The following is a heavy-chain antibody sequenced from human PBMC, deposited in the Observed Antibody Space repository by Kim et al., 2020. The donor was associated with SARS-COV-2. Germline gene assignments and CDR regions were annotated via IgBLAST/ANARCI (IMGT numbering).Heavy chain of an antibody. CDR3: ARGEGDYVPWCDP. CDR2: INHSGST. CDR1: GGSFSGYY. V-gene: IGHV4-34*01. J-gene: IGHJ5*02. D-gene: IGHD4-17*01. Sequence: SETLSLTCAVYGGSFSGYYWSWIRQPPGKGLEWIGEINHSGSTNYNPSLKSRVTISVDTSKNQFSLKLSSVTAADTAVYYCARGEGDYVPWCDPWGQGTLVTVSS.